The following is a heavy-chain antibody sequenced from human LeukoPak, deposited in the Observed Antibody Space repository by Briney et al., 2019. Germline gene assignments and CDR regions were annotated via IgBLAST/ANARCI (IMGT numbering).Heavy chain of an antibody. CDR2: IQSGGNT. CDR1: GFAVSNSY. V-gene: IGHV3-66*02. CDR3: AREVNWFDP. J-gene: IGHJ5*02. Sequence: GGSLRLSCAASGFAVSNSYMSWVRQAPGKGLEWVSVIQSGGNTYYADSVKGRFTISRDNSKNTLYLQMNSLKPEDTAVYHCAREVNWFDPWGQGTLVTVSS.